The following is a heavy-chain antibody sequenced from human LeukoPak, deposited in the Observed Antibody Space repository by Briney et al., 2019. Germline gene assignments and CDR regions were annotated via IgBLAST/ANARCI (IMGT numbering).Heavy chain of an antibody. CDR1: GYTFTSYD. D-gene: IGHD2-15*01. CDR3: ARIHCSGGSCYTTPLDY. V-gene: IGHV1-8*01. Sequence: GASVKVSCKASGYTFTSYDINWVRQATGQGLEWMVWMNPNSGNTGYAQKFQGRVTMATDTSTSTAYMELRSLRSDDTAVYYCARIHCSGGSCYTTPLDYWGQGTLVTVSS. J-gene: IGHJ4*02. CDR2: MNPNSGNT.